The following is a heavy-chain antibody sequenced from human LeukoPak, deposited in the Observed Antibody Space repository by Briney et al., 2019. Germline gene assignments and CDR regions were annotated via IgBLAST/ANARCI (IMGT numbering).Heavy chain of an antibody. D-gene: IGHD3-10*01. CDR3: ARVGPSPTNYYGSGSYYY. J-gene: IGHJ4*02. CDR2: INADNGNT. CDR1: GYNLITFG. V-gene: IGHV1-3*01. Sequence: ASVKVSCKVSGYNLITFGISWVRQAPGQGLEWMGWINADNGNTKYSQKFQGRVTITRDTSASTAYMELSSLRSEDTAVYYCARVGPSPTNYYGSGSYYYWGQGTLVTVSS.